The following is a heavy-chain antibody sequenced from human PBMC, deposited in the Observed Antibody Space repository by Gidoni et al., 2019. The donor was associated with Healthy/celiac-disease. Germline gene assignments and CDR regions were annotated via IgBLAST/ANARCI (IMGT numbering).Heavy chain of an antibody. D-gene: IGHD5-18*01. CDR3: AKSGYSYRTNWYFDL. Sequence: EVQLVESGGVVVQPGGSRRLSCAASGFTCVAYTMHWVRQAPGKGLEWVSLISWDGGSTYYADSVKGRFTISRDNSKNSLYLQMNSLRTEDTALYYCAKSGYSYRTNWYFDLWGRGILVTVSS. CDR1: GFTCVAYT. CDR2: ISWDGGST. V-gene: IGHV3-43*01. J-gene: IGHJ2*01.